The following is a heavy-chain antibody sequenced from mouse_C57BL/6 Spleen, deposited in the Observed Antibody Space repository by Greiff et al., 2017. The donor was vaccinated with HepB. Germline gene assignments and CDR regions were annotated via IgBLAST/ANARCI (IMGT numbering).Heavy chain of an antibody. CDR3: AIPPTLPSYMFLDY. V-gene: IGHV1-74*01. CDR1: GYTFTSYW. J-gene: IGHJ4*01. CDR2: IHPSDSDT. Sequence: QVQLQQPGAELVKPGASVKVSCKASGYTFTSYWMHWVKQRPGQGLEWIGRIHPSDSDTNYNQKFKGKATLTVDKSSSAANMQLSSLTSEDSAVYYCAIPPTLPSYMFLDYWGQGTSVTVSS. D-gene: IGHD1-1*01.